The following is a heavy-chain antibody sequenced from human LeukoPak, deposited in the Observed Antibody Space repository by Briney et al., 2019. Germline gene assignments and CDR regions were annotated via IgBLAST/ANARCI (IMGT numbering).Heavy chain of an antibody. V-gene: IGHV4-34*01. CDR2: INHSGST. J-gene: IGHJ5*02. D-gene: IGHD5-12*01. CDR1: GVSITRATSY. CDR3: ARGARTPSGYGSRTAGRANWFDP. Sequence: SETLSLTCAVSGVSITRATSYWSWIRQPPGKGLEWIGEINHSGSTNYNPSLKSRVTISVDTSKNQFSLKLSSVTAADTAVYYCARGARTPSGYGSRTAGRANWFDPWGQGTLVTVSS.